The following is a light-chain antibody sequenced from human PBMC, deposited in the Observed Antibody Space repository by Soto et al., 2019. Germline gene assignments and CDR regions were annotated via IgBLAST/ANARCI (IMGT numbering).Light chain of an antibody. Sequence: GDRVSITGRASQSISSWLAWYQQKPGKAPKLLIYDASSLESGVPSRFSGSGSGTDFTLTISCLQSEDFATYYCQQYYSYPRTFGQGTKVDI. CDR3: QQYYSYPRT. J-gene: IGKJ1*01. V-gene: IGKV1-5*01. CDR1: QSISSW. CDR2: DAS.